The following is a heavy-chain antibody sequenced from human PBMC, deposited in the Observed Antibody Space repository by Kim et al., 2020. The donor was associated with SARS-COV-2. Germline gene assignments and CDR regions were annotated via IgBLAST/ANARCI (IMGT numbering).Heavy chain of an antibody. J-gene: IGHJ4*02. CDR2: NQDGSGK. D-gene: IGHD2-2*01. CDR3: VRSMDY. Sequence: NQDGSGKFYAHSVEGRFTVSRDNANNLLYLQMDSLRAEDTAVYYCVRSMDYWGQGALVTVSA. V-gene: IGHV3-7*04.